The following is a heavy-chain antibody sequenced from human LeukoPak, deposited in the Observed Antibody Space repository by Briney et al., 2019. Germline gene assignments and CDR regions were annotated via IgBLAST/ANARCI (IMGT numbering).Heavy chain of an antibody. V-gene: IGHV4-30-2*01. Sequence: PSQTLSLTCAVSGGSISSGGYSWSWIRQPPGKGLEWIGYIYHSGSTYYNPSLKSRVTISVDRSKNQFSLKLNSVTAADTAVYYCARALSTIFGVVRAFEIWGQGTMVTVSS. J-gene: IGHJ3*02. CDR2: IYHSGST. D-gene: IGHD3-3*01. CDR3: ARALSTIFGVVRAFEI. CDR1: GGSISSGGYS.